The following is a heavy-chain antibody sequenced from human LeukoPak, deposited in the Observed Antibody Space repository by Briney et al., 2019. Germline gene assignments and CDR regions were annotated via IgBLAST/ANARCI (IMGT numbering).Heavy chain of an antibody. CDR2: ISGSGDST. D-gene: IGHD3-22*01. CDR3: AKDWSSGYYFDY. CDR1: GFTFSSYG. Sequence: PGGSLRLSCAASGFTFSSYGMSWVRQAPGKGLEWVSSISGSGDSTYYAGSVKGRFTISRDDSKNTLYLQMNSLRAEDTAVYYCAKDWSSGYYFDYWGQGTLVTVSS. V-gene: IGHV3-23*01. J-gene: IGHJ4*02.